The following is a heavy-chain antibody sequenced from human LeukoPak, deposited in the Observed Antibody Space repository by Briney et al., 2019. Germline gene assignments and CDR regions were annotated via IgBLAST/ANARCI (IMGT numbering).Heavy chain of an antibody. J-gene: IGHJ5*02. Sequence: SETPSLTCTVSGDSVGSTTYYWGWIRQPPGKALEWIGIGYYSGTTYYNPSLKSRVTISLDPSKNQFSLKLSSVAAADTAVYYCARRRVGTTPLDAWGQGTLVTVSS. CDR1: GDSVGSTTYY. D-gene: IGHD1-26*01. V-gene: IGHV4-39*01. CDR2: GYYSGTT. CDR3: ARRRVGTTPLDA.